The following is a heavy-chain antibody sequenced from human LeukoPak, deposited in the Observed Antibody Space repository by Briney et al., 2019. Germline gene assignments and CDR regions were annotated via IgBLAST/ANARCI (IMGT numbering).Heavy chain of an antibody. CDR3: ARGIRGNDAFDI. J-gene: IGHJ3*02. V-gene: IGHV4-34*01. Sequence: SETLSLTCAVYGGSFSGYYWSWIRQPPGKGLEWIGEINHSGSTNYNPSLKSRVTISVDTSKNQFSLKLSSVTAADTAVYYCARGIRGNDAFDIWGQRTMVTVSS. CDR1: GGSFSGYY. CDR2: INHSGST. D-gene: IGHD1-1*01.